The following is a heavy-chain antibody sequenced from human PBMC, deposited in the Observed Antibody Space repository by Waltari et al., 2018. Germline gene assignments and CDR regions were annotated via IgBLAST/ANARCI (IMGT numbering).Heavy chain of an antibody. J-gene: IGHJ4*02. CDR1: GFTFSGSA. D-gene: IGHD2-2*01. V-gene: IGHV3-73*02. Sequence: EVQLVESGGGLVQPGGSLKLSCAASGFTFSGSALHWVRQPSGKGLEWVGRIGSKANNYATVYAASVRGRFTISRDDSKNTAYLQMDSLKTEDTAVYYCSSFSSRPEYWGQGTLVTVSS. CDR2: IGSKANNYAT. CDR3: SSFSSRPEY.